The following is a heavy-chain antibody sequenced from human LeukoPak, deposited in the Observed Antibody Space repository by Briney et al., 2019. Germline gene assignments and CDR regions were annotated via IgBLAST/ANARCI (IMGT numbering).Heavy chain of an antibody. V-gene: IGHV3-7*01. Sequence: GGSLRLSCVASGFTFSSYWMSWVRQAPGRELEWVANINLDGTEKHYADSVKGRFTISRDNAQSSLYLQMNILRGEDTAVYYCARDTARPLTFGYWGQGNLVIVSS. CDR3: ARDTARPLTFGY. D-gene: IGHD2-21*02. CDR1: GFTFSSYW. CDR2: INLDGTEK. J-gene: IGHJ4*01.